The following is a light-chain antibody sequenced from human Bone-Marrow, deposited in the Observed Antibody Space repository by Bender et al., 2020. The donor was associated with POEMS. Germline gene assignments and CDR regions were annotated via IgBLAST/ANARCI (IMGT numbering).Light chain of an antibody. V-gene: IGLV2-14*01. J-gene: IGLJ3*02. CDR1: SGDVGSYNY. CDR2: GVT. CDR3: SSYSIISTVV. Sequence: QSALTQPRSVSGSPGQSVTISCTGTSGDVGSYNYVSWYQQPPGKAPKLMIYGVTNRPSGVSNRFSGSKSGNTASLTISGLQAEDEADYYCSSYSIISTVVFGGGTKLTVL.